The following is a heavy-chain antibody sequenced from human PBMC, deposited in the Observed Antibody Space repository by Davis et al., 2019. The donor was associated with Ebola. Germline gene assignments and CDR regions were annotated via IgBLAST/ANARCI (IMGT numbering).Heavy chain of an antibody. CDR2: IYYSGST. V-gene: IGHV4-31*03. J-gene: IGHJ3*02. D-gene: IGHD3-22*01. Sequence: SETLSLTCTVSGGSISSGGYYWSWIRQHPGKGLEWIGYIYYSGSTYYNPSLKSRVTISVDTSKNQFSLKLSSVTAADTAVYYCARKSYYYDSSGYHRGAFDIWGQGTMVTVSS. CDR1: GGSISSGGYY. CDR3: ARKSYYYDSSGYHRGAFDI.